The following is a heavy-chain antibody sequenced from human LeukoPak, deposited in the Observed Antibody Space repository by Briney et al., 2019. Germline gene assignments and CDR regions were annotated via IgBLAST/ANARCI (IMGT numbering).Heavy chain of an antibody. V-gene: IGHV1-69*05. D-gene: IGHD3-22*01. CDR1: GGTFSSYA. J-gene: IGHJ6*02. CDR3: ARVAYYYDSAGKSLKFFYGMDV. CDR2: IIPIFGTA. Sequence: GASVKVSCKASGGTFSSYAISWVRQAPGQGLEWMGGIIPIFGTANYAQKFQGRVTITTDESTSTAYMELSRLRSDDTAVYYCARVAYYYDSAGKSLKFFYGMDVWGQGTTVTVSS.